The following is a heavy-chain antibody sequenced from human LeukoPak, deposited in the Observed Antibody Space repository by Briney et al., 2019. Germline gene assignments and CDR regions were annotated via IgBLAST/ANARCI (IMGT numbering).Heavy chain of an antibody. V-gene: IGHV3-30*02. CDR3: AKDTSGRGSYDFGDY. D-gene: IGHD3-16*01. Sequence: GGSLRLSCAASGFIFSNCGMHWVRQAPGKGLEWVAFTWSDGTTKHYADSVKGRFTISRDNSRNTLYLQMNRLRTEDTAVYYCAKDTSGRGSYDFGDYWGQGTLVTVSS. CDR1: GFIFSNCG. J-gene: IGHJ4*02. CDR2: TWSDGTTK.